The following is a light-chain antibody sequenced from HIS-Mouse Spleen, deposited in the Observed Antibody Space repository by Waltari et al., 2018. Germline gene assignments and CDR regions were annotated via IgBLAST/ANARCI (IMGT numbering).Light chain of an antibody. V-gene: IGLV2-14*03. CDR3: SSYTSSSTYV. CDR1: SSDVGGYTY. CDR2: DVS. Sequence: QSALTQPASVSGSPGQSITIPCTGTSSDVGGYTYVSWYQQHPGKAPKLMIYDVSNRPSGVSNRFSGSKSGNTASLTISGLQAEDEADYYCSSYTSSSTYVFGTGTKVTVL. J-gene: IGLJ1*01.